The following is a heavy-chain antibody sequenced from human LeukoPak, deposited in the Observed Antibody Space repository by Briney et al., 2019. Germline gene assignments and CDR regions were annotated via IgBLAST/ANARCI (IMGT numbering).Heavy chain of an antibody. J-gene: IGHJ6*02. CDR3: ASRSLYYGMDV. Sequence: SETLSLTCTVSGGSISNYYWSWIRQSPEKGLEWIGYVYYSGTTNYNPSLKSRVTISVDTSKNQFSLKLSSVTAADTAVYYCASRSLYYGMDVWGQGTTVTVSS. CDR1: GGSISNYY. CDR2: VYYSGTT. V-gene: IGHV4-59*08.